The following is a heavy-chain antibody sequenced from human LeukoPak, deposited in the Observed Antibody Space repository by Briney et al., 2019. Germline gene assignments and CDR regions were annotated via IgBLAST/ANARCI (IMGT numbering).Heavy chain of an antibody. Sequence: SETLSLTCTVSGSSISSGGYYWGWIRQPPGRGLEWIGSIYYSGSTYYNPSLKSRVTISVGTSKNQFSLKLSSVTAADTAMYYCASPGGGPTDYWGQGTLVTVSS. D-gene: IGHD3-16*01. V-gene: IGHV4-39*01. J-gene: IGHJ4*02. CDR1: GSSISSGGYY. CDR2: IYYSGST. CDR3: ASPGGGPTDY.